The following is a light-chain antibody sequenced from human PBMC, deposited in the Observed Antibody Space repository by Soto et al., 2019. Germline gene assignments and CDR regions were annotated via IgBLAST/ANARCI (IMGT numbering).Light chain of an antibody. Sequence: DVQMIQSPSTLSASVGDRVTITCRASQSISSWLAWYQQKPGKAPKLLIYDASSLESGVPSRFSGSGSGTEFTPTISSLQPDDFATYYCQQYNSWWTFGQGTKVDIK. J-gene: IGKJ1*01. V-gene: IGKV1-5*01. CDR1: QSISSW. CDR3: QQYNSWWT. CDR2: DAS.